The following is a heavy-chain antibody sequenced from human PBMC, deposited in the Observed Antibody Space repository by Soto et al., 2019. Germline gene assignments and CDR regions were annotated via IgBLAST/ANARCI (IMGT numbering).Heavy chain of an antibody. J-gene: IGHJ4*02. V-gene: IGHV3-23*01. CDR1: GITFSSYG. D-gene: IGHD6-19*01. CDR2: ISGSSGST. CDR3: AKVSDSSGRKSYY. Sequence: GGSLRLSCAASGITFSSYGMNWVRQAPGKGLEWVSAISGSSGSTYYADSVKGRFTISRDNSKNTLYLQMNSLRVEDTAVYYCAKVSDSSGRKSYYWGQGNLVTVS.